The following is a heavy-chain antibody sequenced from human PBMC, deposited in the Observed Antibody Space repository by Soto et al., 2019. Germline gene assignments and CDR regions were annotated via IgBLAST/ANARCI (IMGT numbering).Heavy chain of an antibody. CDR2: VYPSGGGT. V-gene: IGHV1-46*01. J-gene: IGHJ6*02. Sequence: QVPLVQSGAEVRKPGASVRVSCKAAGYTFSITYLHWLRQAPGQGLEWLGLVYPSGGGTNYKESFKGRLNITRDTSPSTVSMDLSRLTSEDTAIYYCARGYCSGGNCYNGLDVWGQGTTVTVSS. D-gene: IGHD2-15*01. CDR3: ARGYCSGGNCYNGLDV. CDR1: GYTFSITY.